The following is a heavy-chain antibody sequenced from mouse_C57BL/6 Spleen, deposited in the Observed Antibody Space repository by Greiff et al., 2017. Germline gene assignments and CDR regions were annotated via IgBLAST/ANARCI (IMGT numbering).Heavy chain of an antibody. Sequence: DVMLVESGGGLVQPKGSLKLSCAASGFSFNTYAMNWVRQAPGKGLEWVARIRSKSNNYATYYADSVKDRFTISRDDSESMLYLQMNNLKTEDTAMYYCVRHGFTTVVATDWYFDVWGTGTTVTVSS. V-gene: IGHV10-1*01. CDR3: VRHGFTTVVATDWYFDV. D-gene: IGHD1-1*01. CDR1: GFSFNTYA. CDR2: IRSKSNNYAT. J-gene: IGHJ1*03.